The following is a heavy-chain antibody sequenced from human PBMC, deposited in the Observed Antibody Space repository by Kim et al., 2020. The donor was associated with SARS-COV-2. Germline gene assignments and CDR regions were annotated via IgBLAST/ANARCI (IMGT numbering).Heavy chain of an antibody. CDR1: GYIFGDYD. V-gene: IGHV1-8*02. CDR2: VNANRKVA. J-gene: IGHJ4*02. D-gene: IGHD1-26*01. CDR3: ARGVGIVGATRTDY. Sequence: ASVKVSCRASGYIFGDYDINWVRQASGQGLEWIGWVNANRKVAYYAQNFRGRVTMTGDSSLNTAYMELSSLTSDDTAVYYCARGVGIVGATRTDYWGQGTLVTVSS.